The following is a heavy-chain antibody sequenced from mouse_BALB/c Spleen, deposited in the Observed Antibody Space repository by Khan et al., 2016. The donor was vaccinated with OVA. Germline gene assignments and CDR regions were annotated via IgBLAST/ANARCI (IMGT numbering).Heavy chain of an antibody. CDR2: INPSNGYT. CDR1: GYTFTTYT. D-gene: IGHD2-14*01. CDR3: ASEGAYYRSDGWFSY. Sequence: QVQLQQSGAELARPGASVKMSCKASGYTFTTYTMNWVKQRPGQGLEWIGYINPSNGYTNYNQKFKDKSTLTADKSSSTAYMQLSSLTSDYSAVYYCASEGAYYRSDGWFSYWGQGTVVTVSA. J-gene: IGHJ3*01. V-gene: IGHV1-4*01.